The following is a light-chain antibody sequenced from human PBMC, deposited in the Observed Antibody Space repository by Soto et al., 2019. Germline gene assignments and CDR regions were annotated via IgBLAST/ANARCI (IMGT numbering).Light chain of an antibody. J-gene: IGLJ1*01. Sequence: QSALTQPASVSGSPGQSITISCTGSRSDIGGYKYVSWYQQHPGKAPKLLIYEVSVRPSGITDRFSGSKSGITASLTISGLQSEDEAVYYCSSYTSSSSLYVFGSGTKLTVL. CDR2: EVS. V-gene: IGLV2-14*01. CDR1: RSDIGGYKY. CDR3: SSYTSSSSLYV.